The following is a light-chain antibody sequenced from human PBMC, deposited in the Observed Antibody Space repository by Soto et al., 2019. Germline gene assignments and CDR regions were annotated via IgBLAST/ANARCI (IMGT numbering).Light chain of an antibody. CDR3: QHYNSRGP. CDR1: QSVDYW. CDR2: DAS. V-gene: IGKV1-5*01. J-gene: IGKJ1*01. Sequence: DIQMTQSPSTLSASVGDRVTITCRASQSVDYWLAWYQQKSGKAPKLLIYDASTLVSGVPSRFSGSGSGTEFPLTISSLQAVDFAIYYSQHYNSRGPFAQGTKG.